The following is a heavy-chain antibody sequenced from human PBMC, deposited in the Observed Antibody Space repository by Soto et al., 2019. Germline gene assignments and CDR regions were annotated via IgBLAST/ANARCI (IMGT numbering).Heavy chain of an antibody. CDR1: GLIFSDYH. CDR3: AMLGGWSGGSSGMDV. Sequence: EVQLVESGGGLVQPGGSLRLSCAASGLIFSDYHMDWVRQAPGKGLEWFGRIRRKANSYTTEYAASVKCRFTISRDDSKSSLYLQMNSLKSEDTAVYYCAMLGGWSGGSSGMDVWGQGTTVTVSS. V-gene: IGHV3-72*01. D-gene: IGHD6-19*01. J-gene: IGHJ6*02. CDR2: IRRKANSYTT.